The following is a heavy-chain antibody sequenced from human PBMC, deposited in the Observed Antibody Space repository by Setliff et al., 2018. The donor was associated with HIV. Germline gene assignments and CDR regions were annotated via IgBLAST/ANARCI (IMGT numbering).Heavy chain of an antibody. CDR3: TRELNGHTSSHYYFGLDV. CDR1: GFTVSRFY. V-gene: IGHV3-48*01. J-gene: IGHJ6*02. D-gene: IGHD6-6*01. CDR2: ISSSGSTI. Sequence: GGSLRLSCAASGFTVSRFYMNWVRQAPGKGLEWVSYISSSGSTIYYADSVKGRFTISRENAKNSLYLQMNNVRAGDTAVYYCTRELNGHTSSHYYFGLDVWGQGTTVTVSS.